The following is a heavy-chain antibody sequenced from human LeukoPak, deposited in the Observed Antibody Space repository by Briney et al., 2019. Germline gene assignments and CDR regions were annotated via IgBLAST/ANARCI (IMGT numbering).Heavy chain of an antibody. CDR2: IYYSGST. Sequence: SETLSLTCTVSGGSISSHYWSWIRQPPGKGLEWIGYIYYSGSTNYNPSLKSRVPISVDTSKDQFSRKLSSVTAADTAVYYCARWGNAVAGYYYYYGMDVWGQGTTVTVSS. CDR1: GGSISSHY. D-gene: IGHD6-19*01. J-gene: IGHJ6*02. V-gene: IGHV4-59*08. CDR3: ARWGNAVAGYYYYYGMDV.